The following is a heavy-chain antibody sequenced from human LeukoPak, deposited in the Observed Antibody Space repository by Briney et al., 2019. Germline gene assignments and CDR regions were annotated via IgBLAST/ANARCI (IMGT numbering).Heavy chain of an antibody. D-gene: IGHD5-18*01. Sequence: GGSLRLSCAASGFTFSSYAMSWVRQAPGKGLEWVSAISGSGGSTYYADSVKGQFTISRDNSKNTLYLQMNSLRAEDTAVYYCAKKEQLWTYFDYWGQGTLVTVSS. V-gene: IGHV3-23*01. J-gene: IGHJ4*02. CDR1: GFTFSSYA. CDR3: AKKEQLWTYFDY. CDR2: ISGSGGST.